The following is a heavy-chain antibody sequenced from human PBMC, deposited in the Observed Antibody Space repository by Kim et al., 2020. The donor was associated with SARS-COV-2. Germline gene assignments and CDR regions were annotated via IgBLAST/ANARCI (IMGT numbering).Heavy chain of an antibody. CDR2: INHSGST. CDR3: ASSTGYSSSWWFDY. V-gene: IGHV4-34*01. CDR1: GGSFSGYY. J-gene: IGHJ4*02. D-gene: IGHD6-13*01. Sequence: SETLSLTCAVYGGSFSGYYWSWIRQPPGKGLEWIGEINHSGSTNYNPSLKSRVTISVDTSKNQFSLKLSSVTAADTAVYYCASSTGYSSSWWFDYWGQGTLVTVSS.